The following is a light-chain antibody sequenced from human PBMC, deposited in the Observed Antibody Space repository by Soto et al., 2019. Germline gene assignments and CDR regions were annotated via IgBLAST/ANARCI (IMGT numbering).Light chain of an antibody. Sequence: HSVLTQPPSVSGGPGGRVTLSCPGGSSNIGAGYEVHWYQQLPGTSPKLLIYEDTDRPSGVPDRFSGSKSGTSASLAITGLLAEDEADYYCQSYDNSLSGSYVFGTGTKVTVL. V-gene: IGLV1-40*01. CDR3: QSYDNSLSGSYV. CDR2: EDT. CDR1: SSNIGAGYE. J-gene: IGLJ1*01.